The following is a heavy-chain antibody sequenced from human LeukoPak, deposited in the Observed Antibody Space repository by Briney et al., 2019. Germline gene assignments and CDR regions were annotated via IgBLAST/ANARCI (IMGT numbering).Heavy chain of an antibody. V-gene: IGHV4-34*01. CDR2: INHSGST. CDR3: ARLAIVVVPAAISYYYYYMDV. J-gene: IGHJ6*03. D-gene: IGHD2-2*01. Sequence: SETLSLTCAVYGGSFSGYYWSWIRQPPGKGLEWIGEINHSGSTNYNPSLKSRVTISVDTSKNQFSLKLSSVTAADTAVCYCARLAIVVVPAAISYYYYYMDVWGKGTTVTISS. CDR1: GGSFSGYY.